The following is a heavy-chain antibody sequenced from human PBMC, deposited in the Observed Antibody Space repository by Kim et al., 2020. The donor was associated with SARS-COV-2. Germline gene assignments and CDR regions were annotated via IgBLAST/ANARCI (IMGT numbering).Heavy chain of an antibody. CDR1: GFTFSSYE. CDR3: WSSPKSYYDLWYFDL. CDR2: ISSTGNTI. Sequence: GGSLRLSCAASGFTFSSYEMNWVRQAPGKGLEWISYISSTGNTIYYADSVKGRFTISRDNGEKSLYLQMNSLRAEDTAVYYCWSSPKSYYDLWYFDLWGR. D-gene: IGHD3-22*01. V-gene: IGHV3-48*03. J-gene: IGHJ2*01.